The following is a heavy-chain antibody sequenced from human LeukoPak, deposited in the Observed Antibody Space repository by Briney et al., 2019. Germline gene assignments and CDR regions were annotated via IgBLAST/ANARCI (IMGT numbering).Heavy chain of an antibody. CDR3: ARHGTYSNYYYYGMDV. J-gene: IGHJ6*02. D-gene: IGHD4-11*01. CDR2: IIPIFGTA. CDR1: GGTFSSYA. V-gene: IGHV1-69*01. Sequence: SVKVSCKASGGTFSSYAISWVRQAPGQGLEWMGGIIPIFGTANYAQKFQGRVTITADESTSTAYMELSSLRSEDTAVNYCARHGTYSNYYYYGMDVWGQGTTVTVSS.